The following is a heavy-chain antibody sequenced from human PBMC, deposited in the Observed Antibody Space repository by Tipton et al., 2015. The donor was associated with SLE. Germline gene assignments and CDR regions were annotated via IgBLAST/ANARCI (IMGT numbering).Heavy chain of an antibody. CDR1: GGSVSSNNFF. V-gene: IGHV4-31*03. D-gene: IGHD3-3*01. CDR2: IHYSGRD. CDR3: ARIRPGHGDPFDY. J-gene: IGHJ4*02. Sequence: TLSLTCTVSGGSVSSNNFFWSWLRQHPGKGLEWIGYIHYSGRDFYNPSLQSRATISVDTSTNQFSLRLSSVTAADTAVYHCARIRPGHGDPFDYWGQGLLVTVSS.